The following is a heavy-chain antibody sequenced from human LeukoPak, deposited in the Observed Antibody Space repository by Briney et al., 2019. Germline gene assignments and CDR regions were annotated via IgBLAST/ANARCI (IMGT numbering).Heavy chain of an antibody. Sequence: PGGSLRLSCAASGFTFSSYSMNWVRQAPGKGLEWVSSISSSSSYIYYADSVKGRLTISRDNAKNSLNLQMNSLRAEDTAVYYRARDTYYYDSSGYYPYYFDYLGQGTLVTVSS. CDR2: ISSSSSYI. CDR1: GFTFSSYS. J-gene: IGHJ4*02. D-gene: IGHD3-22*01. CDR3: ARDTYYYDSSGYYPYYFDY. V-gene: IGHV3-21*01.